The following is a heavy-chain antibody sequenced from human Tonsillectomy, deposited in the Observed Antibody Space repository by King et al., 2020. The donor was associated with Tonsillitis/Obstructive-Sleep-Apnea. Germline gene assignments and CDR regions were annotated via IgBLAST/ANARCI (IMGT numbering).Heavy chain of an antibody. D-gene: IGHD3-16*01. V-gene: IGHV4-39*01. Sequence: LQLQESGPGLVKSSETLSLTCTVSGCSTTSSSYYWGWIRQPPGKGLEWIANIYSGGKTYYNPSLKSRVTISVDTSKNQFSPKLSSVTDADTAVYYWAKPTPGRSGGSWFDPWGQGTLVTVSS. CDR2: IYSGGKT. CDR1: GCSTTSSSYY. J-gene: IGHJ5*02. CDR3: AKPTPGRSGGSWFDP.